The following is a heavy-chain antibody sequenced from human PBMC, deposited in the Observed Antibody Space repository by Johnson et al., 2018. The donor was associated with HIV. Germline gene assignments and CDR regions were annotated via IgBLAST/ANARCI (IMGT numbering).Heavy chain of an antibody. Sequence: QLVESGGGLVQPGGSLRLSCAASGFTFSSYAMSWVRQAPGKGLEWVAAISGSGGSTYYADSVKGRFTISRDDSKNTLYLQMNSLRAEDTAAYYCASLPTRKGGLSGAFDIWGQGTMVTVSS. CDR3: ASLPTRKGGLSGAFDI. J-gene: IGHJ3*02. V-gene: IGHV3-23*04. CDR2: ISGSGGST. D-gene: IGHD3-3*01. CDR1: GFTFSSYA.